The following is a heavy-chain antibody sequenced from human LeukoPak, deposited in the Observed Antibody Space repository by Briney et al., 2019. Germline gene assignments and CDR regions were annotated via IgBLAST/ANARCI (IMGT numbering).Heavy chain of an antibody. CDR2: ITGSGGGT. D-gene: IGHD3-9*01. CDR3: AKWGDYDVLTGYYDPDY. J-gene: IGHJ4*02. V-gene: IGHV3-23*01. CDR1: GFTFSNYA. Sequence: PGASLRLSCAASGFTFSNYAMSWVRQAPGKGLEWGSAITGSGGGTYYADSVKGRFTISRDNSKNTLYLQMNSLRAEDTAVYYCAKWGDYDVLTGYYDPDYWGQGTLVTVSS.